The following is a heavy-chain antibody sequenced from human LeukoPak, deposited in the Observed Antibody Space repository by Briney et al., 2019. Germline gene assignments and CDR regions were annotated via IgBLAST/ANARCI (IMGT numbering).Heavy chain of an antibody. CDR2: ISGSGGST. D-gene: IGHD2/OR15-2a*01. Sequence: PGRSLRLSCAASGFTFSSYAMSWVRQAPGKGLEWVSAISGSGGSTYYADSVKGRFTISRDNSKNTLYLQMNSLRAEDTAVYYCAKDQEGNNIYYYYGMDVWGQGTTVTVSS. CDR3: AKDQEGNNIYYYYGMDV. CDR1: GFTFSSYA. J-gene: IGHJ6*02. V-gene: IGHV3-23*01.